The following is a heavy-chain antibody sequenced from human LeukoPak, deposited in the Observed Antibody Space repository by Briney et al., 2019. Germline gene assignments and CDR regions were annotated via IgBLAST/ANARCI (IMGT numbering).Heavy chain of an antibody. V-gene: IGHV3-23*03. D-gene: IGHD6-13*01. CDR3: AKVHIAADGGDYYYYMDV. Sequence: GGSLRLSCAASGFTFSSCWMSWVRQAPGKGLEWVSVIYSGDSTYYADSVKGRFTISRDNSKNTLYLQMNSLRAEDTAVYYCAKVHIAADGGDYYYYMDVWGKGTTVTVSS. CDR2: IYSGDST. CDR1: GFTFSSCW. J-gene: IGHJ6*03.